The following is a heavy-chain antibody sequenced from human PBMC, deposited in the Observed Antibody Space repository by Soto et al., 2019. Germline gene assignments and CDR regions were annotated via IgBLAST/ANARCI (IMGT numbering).Heavy chain of an antibody. V-gene: IGHV3-30-3*01. Sequence: PGGSLRLSCAASGFTFSSYAMHWVRQAPGKGLERVAVISYDGSNKYYADSVKGRFTIPRDNSKNTLYLQMNSLRAEDTAVYYCAREMVVVAATLYYGMDVWGQGTTVTVSS. CDR3: AREMVVVAATLYYGMDV. J-gene: IGHJ6*02. CDR2: ISYDGSNK. CDR1: GFTFSSYA. D-gene: IGHD2-15*01.